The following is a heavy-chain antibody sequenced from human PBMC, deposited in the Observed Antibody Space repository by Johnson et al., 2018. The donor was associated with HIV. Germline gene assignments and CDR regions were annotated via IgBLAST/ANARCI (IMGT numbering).Heavy chain of an antibody. D-gene: IGHD1-26*01. CDR2: LKSRTDGETA. CDR3: TTDVPGGPYYNAFDI. V-gene: IGHV3-15*01. CDR1: GLTFTNAW. J-gene: IGHJ3*02. Sequence: VQLVESGGGLVKPGGSLRLSCAASGLTFTNAWMHWVRQAPGKGLEWVGRLKSRTDGETADYAAPVKGRFTISRDDSKNTLYLQMNSLKTEDTALYYCTTDVPGGPYYNAFDIWGQGTMVTVSS.